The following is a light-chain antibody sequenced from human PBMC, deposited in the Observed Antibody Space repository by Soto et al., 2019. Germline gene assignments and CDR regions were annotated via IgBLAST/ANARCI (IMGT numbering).Light chain of an antibody. J-gene: IGKJ4*01. CDR1: QTIKNF. CDR3: QQSYTTPRT. V-gene: IGKV1-39*01. CDR2: DAS. Sequence: DIVMTQSPSSLSASVGDRVTITCRASQTIKNFLNWYQQRPGRAPTLLIYDASSLQSGVPSRFTDSGSGTDFTLTISSLLPEDLATYYCQQSYTTPRTFGGGTKVDIK.